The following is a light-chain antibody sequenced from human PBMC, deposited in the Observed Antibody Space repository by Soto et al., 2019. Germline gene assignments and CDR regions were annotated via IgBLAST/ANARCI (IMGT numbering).Light chain of an antibody. CDR3: SSFTSTNTLV. V-gene: IGLV2-14*01. Sequence: QSVLTQPASVSGSPGQSITISCTGTSSDVGGYNYVSWYQQYPGKAPKLIIYEVNNRPSGVSFRFSGSKSGSTASLTISGLQAEDEANYYCSSFTSTNTLVFGGGTKLTVL. CDR1: SSDVGGYNY. CDR2: EVN. J-gene: IGLJ2*01.